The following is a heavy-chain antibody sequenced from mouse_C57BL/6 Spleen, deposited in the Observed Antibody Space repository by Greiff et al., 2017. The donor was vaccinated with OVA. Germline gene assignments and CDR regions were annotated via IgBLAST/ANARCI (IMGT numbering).Heavy chain of an antibody. J-gene: IGHJ2*01. Sequence: EVQLQQSVAELVRPGASVKLSCTASGFNIKNTYMHWVKQRPEQGLEWIGRIDPANGNTNYAPKFQGKAPITAATSSTPAYLQPSSLTSEDTAIYYCAVPITAVVAPYFDDWGQGTTLTVSS. D-gene: IGHD1-1*01. CDR2: IDPANGNT. CDR3: AVPITAVVAPYFDD. V-gene: IGHV14-3*01. CDR1: GFNIKNTY.